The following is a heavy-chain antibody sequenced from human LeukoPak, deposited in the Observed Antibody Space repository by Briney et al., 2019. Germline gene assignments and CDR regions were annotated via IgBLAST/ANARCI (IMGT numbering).Heavy chain of an antibody. D-gene: IGHD6-13*01. CDR3: AKDQDFFEGAAAGAGAFDI. CDR2: ISWNSGNI. V-gene: IGHV3-9*01. Sequence: PGGSLRLSCAASGFTFDDYAMHWVRQAPGKGLEWVSGISWNSGNIGYADSVKGRFTISRDNAKNSLYLQMNSLRPEDTALYYCAKDQDFFEGAAAGAGAFDIWGQGTMVTVSS. CDR1: GFTFDDYA. J-gene: IGHJ3*02.